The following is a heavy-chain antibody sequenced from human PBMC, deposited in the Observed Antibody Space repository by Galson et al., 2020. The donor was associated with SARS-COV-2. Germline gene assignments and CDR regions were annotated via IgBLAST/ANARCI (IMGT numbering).Heavy chain of an antibody. CDR2: IYYSGST. Sequence: SQTLSLTCTVSGGSISSSSYYWGWIRQPPGKGLEWIGSIYYSGSTYYNPSLKSRVTISVDTSKNQFSLKLSSVTAADTAVYYCARGPMVITFGGVIARYFDYWGQGTLVTVSS. CDR1: GGSISSSSYY. V-gene: IGHV4-39*07. J-gene: IGHJ4*02. CDR3: ARGPMVITFGGVIARYFDY. D-gene: IGHD3-16*02.